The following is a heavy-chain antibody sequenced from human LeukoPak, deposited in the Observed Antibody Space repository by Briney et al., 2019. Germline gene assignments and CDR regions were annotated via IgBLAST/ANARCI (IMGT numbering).Heavy chain of an antibody. D-gene: IGHD3-16*01. J-gene: IGHJ4*02. CDR3: VRIVDSIDAYYFLHSDY. Sequence: ASATVSCKASGYTFSSYGISWVRQAPGQRLEWMGWISISNGNTNYAERFQGRVTMTADTSTPTALLDLRSLRSDDTAVYYCVRIVDSIDAYYFLHSDYWGQGTLVTVSS. V-gene: IGHV1-18*01. CDR2: ISISNGNT. CDR1: GYTFSSYG.